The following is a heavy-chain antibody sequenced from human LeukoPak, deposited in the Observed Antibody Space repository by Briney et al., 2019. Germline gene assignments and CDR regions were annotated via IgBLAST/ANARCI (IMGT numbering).Heavy chain of an antibody. CDR1: GFTFSSYG. D-gene: IGHD1-26*01. J-gene: IGHJ3*01. CDR2: IRYDGSNK. Sequence: PGGSLRLSCAASGFTFSSYGMHWVRQAPGKGLEWVAFIRYDGSNKYYADSVKGRFTISRDNSKNTLYLQMNSLRAEDTAVYYCARETAASSDVFDVWGQGQWSPSPQ. V-gene: IGHV3-30*02. CDR3: ARETAASSDVFDV.